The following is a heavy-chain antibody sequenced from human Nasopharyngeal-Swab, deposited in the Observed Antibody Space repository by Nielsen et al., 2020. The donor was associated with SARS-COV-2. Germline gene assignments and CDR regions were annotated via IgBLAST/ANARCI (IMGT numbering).Heavy chain of an antibody. CDR3: AREFREAYYDILTGYYMDYYYYMDV. CDR2: IWYDGSNK. Sequence: GESLKISCAASGFTFSSYVMHWVRQAPGKGLEWVAVIWYDGSNKYYADSVKGRFTISRDNSKNTLYLQMNSLRAEDTAVYYCAREFREAYYDILTGYYMDYYYYMDVWGKGTTVTVSS. D-gene: IGHD3-9*01. CDR1: GFTFSSYV. V-gene: IGHV3-33*01. J-gene: IGHJ6*03.